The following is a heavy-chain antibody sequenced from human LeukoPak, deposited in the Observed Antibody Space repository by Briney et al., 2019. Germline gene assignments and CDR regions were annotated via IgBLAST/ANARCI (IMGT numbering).Heavy chain of an antibody. V-gene: IGHV3-20*04. D-gene: IGHD5-24*01. CDR1: GFSFSSYA. Sequence: GGSLRLSCAASGFSFSSYAMSWGRQVPGQGLERVSSINGNGGSTAYADSVKGRFTISRDNAKNSLYLQMNSLRAEDTAVYYCAKGEMATIQGIGYWGQGTLVTVSS. CDR3: AKGEMATIQGIGY. CDR2: INGNGGST. J-gene: IGHJ4*02.